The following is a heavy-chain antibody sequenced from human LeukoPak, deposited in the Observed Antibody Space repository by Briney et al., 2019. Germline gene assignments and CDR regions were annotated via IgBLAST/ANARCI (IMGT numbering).Heavy chain of an antibody. CDR2: IYYSGST. D-gene: IGHD3-22*01. CDR3: ARDYYDSSGYYPFQH. CDR1: GGSISSYY. Sequence: PSETLSLTCTVSGGSISSYYWSWLRQPPGKGLEWIGYIYYSGSTNYNPSLKSRVTISVDTSKNQFSLKLSSVTAADTAVYYCARDYYDSSGYYPFQHWGQGTLVTVSS. J-gene: IGHJ1*01. V-gene: IGHV4-59*01.